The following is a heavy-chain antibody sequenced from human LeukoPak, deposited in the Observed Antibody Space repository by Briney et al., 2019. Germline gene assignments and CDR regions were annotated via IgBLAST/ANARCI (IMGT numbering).Heavy chain of an antibody. CDR3: ESGPEAYGDYVRLFDS. CDR1: GGSISSSNW. D-gene: IGHD4-17*01. J-gene: IGHJ5*01. CDR2: IYHSGST. V-gene: IGHV4-4*02. Sequence: SETLSLTCAVSGGSISSSNWWSWVRQPPGKGLEWIGEIYHSGSTNYTPSLKSRVTISVDKSKNQFSLKLSSVTAADTAVYYCESGPEAYGDYVRLFDSWGQGTLVTVSS.